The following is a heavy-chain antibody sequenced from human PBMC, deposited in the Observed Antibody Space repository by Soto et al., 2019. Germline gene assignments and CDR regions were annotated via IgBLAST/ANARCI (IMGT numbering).Heavy chain of an antibody. V-gene: IGHV4-39*01. CDR1: GGSISSSSYY. J-gene: IGHJ5*02. D-gene: IGHD3-10*01. Sequence: QLQLQESGPGLVKPSETLSLTCTVSGGSISSSSYYWGWIRQPPGKGLEWIGSIYYSGSTYYNPSLKSRVTISVDTSKNQFSLKLSSVTAADTAVYYCARTYGSVVRGWFDPWGQGTLVTVSS. CDR2: IYYSGST. CDR3: ARTYGSVVRGWFDP.